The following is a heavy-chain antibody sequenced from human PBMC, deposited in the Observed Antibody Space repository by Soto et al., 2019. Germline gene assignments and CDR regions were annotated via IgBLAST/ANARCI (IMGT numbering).Heavy chain of an antibody. CDR1: GYTCTRYG. V-gene: IGHV1-18*01. CDR2: INTYNGNT. D-gene: IGHD3-16*01. CDR3: AMVDVYVTPSPQDV. Sequence: QVQLVQSGAEVKNPGASVKVSCESSGYTCTRYGIGWARQAPGQGLEWMGWINTYNGNTNYAQNVQGRVTLTTDTSTSTAYMELRSLRSNDTAIYYCAMVDVYVTPSPQDVWGQGTTVIVSS. J-gene: IGHJ6*02.